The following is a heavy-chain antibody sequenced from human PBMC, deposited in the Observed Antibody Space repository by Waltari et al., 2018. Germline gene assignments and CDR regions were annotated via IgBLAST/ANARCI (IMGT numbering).Heavy chain of an antibody. CDR3: ASRPGGDYPYFDY. CDR2: IYTDDRT. Sequence: EVQLVESGGGFVQPGGSLRLSCAASGFTVSRKYMTWVRQAPGQGLEWVSLIYTDDRTFYADSVKGRFTISRHDSTNTLFLQMSGLRVEDTALYYCASRPGGDYPYFDYWGQGTLVTVSS. V-gene: IGHV3-53*04. D-gene: IGHD4-17*01. J-gene: IGHJ4*02. CDR1: GFTVSRKY.